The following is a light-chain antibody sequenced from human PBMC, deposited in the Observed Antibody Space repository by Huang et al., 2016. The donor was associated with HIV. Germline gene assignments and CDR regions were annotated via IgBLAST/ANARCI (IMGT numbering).Light chain of an antibody. J-gene: IGKJ2*01. CDR2: AAS. CDR3: HQYGTSPPT. Sequence: EVVLTQSPGTLSLSPGDRATLSCRASQTITNSDLAWYQHRLGQAPRLLVYAASSRAAGISGRCSGSGSGTDFTLTISRLEPEDFAVYSCHQYGTSPPTFGQGTKLEIK. V-gene: IGKV3-20*01. CDR1: QTITNSD.